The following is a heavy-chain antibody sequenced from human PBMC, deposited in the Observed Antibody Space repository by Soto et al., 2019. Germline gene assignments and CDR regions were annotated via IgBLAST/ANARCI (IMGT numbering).Heavy chain of an antibody. CDR3: ASGQMDIVLVPVLCAPDY. CDR1: GGSVSSGSDY. Sequence: QVQLQESGPGLVKPSETLSLTCTVSGGSVSSGSDYWSWIRQPPGKGLEWIGYIYYSGSTNYNPSLQNRVTISVDTFKNHFSLMLISVTAADTAVYYCASGQMDIVLVPVLCAPDYWGQGTLVTVSS. J-gene: IGHJ4*02. CDR2: IYYSGST. V-gene: IGHV4-61*03. D-gene: IGHD2-2*03.